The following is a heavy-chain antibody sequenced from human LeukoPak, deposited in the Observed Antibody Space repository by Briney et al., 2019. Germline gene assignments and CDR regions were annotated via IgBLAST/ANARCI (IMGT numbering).Heavy chain of an antibody. J-gene: IGHJ6*03. Sequence: ASVKISCKASGYTITSYGISWVRQAAGQGLERMRWISAYNGNTNYAQELQGRVTMTTDTPTSTAYMELRSLRSDDTAVYYCSRVPASYYYYYMDVWGKGATVTVSS. CDR3: SRVPASYYYYYMDV. CDR1: GYTITSYG. V-gene: IGHV1-18*01. CDR2: ISAYNGNT. D-gene: IGHD2-15*01.